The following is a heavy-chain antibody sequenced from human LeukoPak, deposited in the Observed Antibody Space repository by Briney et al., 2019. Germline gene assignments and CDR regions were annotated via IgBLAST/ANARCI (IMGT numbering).Heavy chain of an antibody. D-gene: IGHD2-2*01. CDR2: ISAYNGNT. V-gene: IGHV1-18*04. J-gene: IGHJ1*01. Sequence: ASVKVSCKASGYTFTSYGISWVRQAPGQGLEWMGCISAYNGNTNYAQKLQGRVTMTTDTSTSTAYMELRSLRSDDTAVYYCARATVGYCSSTSCPEYFQRWGQGTLVTVSS. CDR3: ARATVGYCSSTSCPEYFQR. CDR1: GYTFTSYG.